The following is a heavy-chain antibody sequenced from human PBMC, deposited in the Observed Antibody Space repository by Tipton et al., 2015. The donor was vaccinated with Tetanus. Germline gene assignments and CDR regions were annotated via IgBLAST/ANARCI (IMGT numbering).Heavy chain of an antibody. V-gene: IGHV4-34*01. CDR2: INHSGST. CDR1: GTSFKDYY. D-gene: IGHD7-27*01. J-gene: IGHJ5*02. CDR3: ARQLWGYRFDP. Sequence: TLSLTCAVYGTSFKDYYWSWIRQPPGKGLEWIGEINHSGSTNNNPSLKSRVTILVETSKNQFSLRLDSVTAADTAVYYCARQLWGYRFDPWGQGTRVTVSS.